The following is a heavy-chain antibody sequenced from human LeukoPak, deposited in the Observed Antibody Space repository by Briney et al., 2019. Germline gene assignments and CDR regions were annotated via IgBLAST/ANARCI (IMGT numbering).Heavy chain of an antibody. J-gene: IGHJ4*02. Sequence: GGSLRLSCAASGFTFSDYYMSWIRQAPGKGLEWVSYISSSSSYTNYADSVKGRFTISRDNAKNLLYLQMNSLRAEDTAVYYCARDLAAAAYFDYWGQGTLVTVSS. D-gene: IGHD6-13*01. CDR1: GFTFSDYY. V-gene: IGHV3-11*05. CDR3: ARDLAAAAYFDY. CDR2: ISSSSSYT.